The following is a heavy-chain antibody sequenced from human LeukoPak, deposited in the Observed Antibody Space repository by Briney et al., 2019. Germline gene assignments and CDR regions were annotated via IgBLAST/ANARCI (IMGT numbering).Heavy chain of an antibody. J-gene: IGHJ4*02. D-gene: IGHD1-14*01. CDR2: ISHSGST. V-gene: IGHV4-31*03. Sequence: PSETLSLTCTVSGGSITSSSYYWSWIRQFPGKGLEWIGYISHSGSTYYNPSLKSRVTISIDTSRNQFALKVSPVTAADTAVYYCARDDLGPGANHIDYWGQGALVTVSS. CDR1: GGSITSSSYY. CDR3: ARDDLGPGANHIDY.